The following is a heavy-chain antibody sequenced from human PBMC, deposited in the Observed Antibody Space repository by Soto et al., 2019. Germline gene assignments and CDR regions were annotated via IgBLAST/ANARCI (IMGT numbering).Heavy chain of an antibody. CDR3: AKDILTGYYRPYYYYGMDV. CDR1: GFTFDDYT. V-gene: IGHV3-43*01. D-gene: IGHD3-9*01. Sequence: GGSLRLSCAASGFTFDDYTMHWVRQAPGKGLEWVSLISWDGGSTYYADSVKGRFTISRDNSKNSLYLQMNSLRTEDTALYYCAKDILTGYYRPYYYYGMDVWGQGTTVTVSS. CDR2: ISWDGGST. J-gene: IGHJ6*02.